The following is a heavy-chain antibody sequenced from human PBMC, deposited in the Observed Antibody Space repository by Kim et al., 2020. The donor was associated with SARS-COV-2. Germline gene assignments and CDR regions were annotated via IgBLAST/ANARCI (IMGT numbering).Heavy chain of an antibody. CDR1: GGSFSGYY. CDR2: INHSGST. D-gene: IGHD3-22*01. CDR3: ARGTPNDVYYDSSGYYVSDY. V-gene: IGHV4-34*01. Sequence: SETLSLTCAVYGGSFSGYYWSWIRQPPGKGLEWIGEINHSGSTNYNPSLKSRVTISVDTSKNQFSLKLSSVTAADTTVYYCARGTPNDVYYDSSGYYVSDYWGQGTLVTVSS. J-gene: IGHJ4*02.